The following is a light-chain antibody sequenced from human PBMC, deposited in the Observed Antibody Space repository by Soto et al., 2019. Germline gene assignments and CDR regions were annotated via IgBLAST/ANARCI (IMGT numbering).Light chain of an antibody. V-gene: IGKV1-27*01. CDR1: QGITNY. Sequence: DIQMTQSPSSLSASVGDRVTITCRASQGITNYLAWYQQKPGKVPKLLIYAASTLQSGVPSRFSGSGSGTDLTLTISSLQPEDVATYYCQQYNSAPVFTFGPGTKVDIK. CDR2: AAS. J-gene: IGKJ3*01. CDR3: QQYNSAPVFT.